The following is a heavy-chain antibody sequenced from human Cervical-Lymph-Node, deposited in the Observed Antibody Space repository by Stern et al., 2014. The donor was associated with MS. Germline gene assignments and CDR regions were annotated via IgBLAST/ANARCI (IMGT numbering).Heavy chain of an antibody. CDR3: AKHADSAGGA. D-gene: IGHD3-10*01. CDR2: IRNKGSSYTT. J-gene: IGHJ5*02. Sequence: EVQLLESGGGLVQPGGSLRLSCEASGFTFSDSFMDWVRQAPGKGLEWVGRIRNKGSSYTTQYVASVEGRFTISRDDSKHSAFLQMNSLKTEDTAVFFCAKHADSAGGAWGQGTLVTVSS. V-gene: IGHV3-72*01. CDR1: GFTFSDSF.